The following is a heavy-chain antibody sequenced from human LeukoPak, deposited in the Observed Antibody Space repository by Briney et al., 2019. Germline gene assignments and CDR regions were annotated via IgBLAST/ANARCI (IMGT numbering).Heavy chain of an antibody. CDR1: GFTFSSHG. CDR3: AKTFYYDSSGNVEAFDI. D-gene: IGHD3-22*01. Sequence: PGGSLRLSCAASGFTFSSHGMHWVRQAPGKGLEWVAFIRYDGSNKYYADSVKGRFTISRDNSKNTLYLQMNSLRAEDTAVYYCAKTFYYDSSGNVEAFDIWGQGTMVTVSS. V-gene: IGHV3-30*02. CDR2: IRYDGSNK. J-gene: IGHJ3*02.